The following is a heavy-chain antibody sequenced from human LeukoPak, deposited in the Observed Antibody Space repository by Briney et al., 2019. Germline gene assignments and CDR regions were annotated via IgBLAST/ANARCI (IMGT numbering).Heavy chain of an antibody. D-gene: IGHD2-21*02. CDR1: GYTFTGSY. CDR3: ASTVVTAIQADAFDI. Sequence: ASVKVSCKASGYTFTGSYMHWVRQAPGQGLEWMGIINPSGGSTSYAQKFQGRVTMTRDTSTSTVYMELSSLRSEDTAVYYCASTVVTAIQADAFDIWGQGTMVTVSS. V-gene: IGHV1-46*01. J-gene: IGHJ3*02. CDR2: INPSGGST.